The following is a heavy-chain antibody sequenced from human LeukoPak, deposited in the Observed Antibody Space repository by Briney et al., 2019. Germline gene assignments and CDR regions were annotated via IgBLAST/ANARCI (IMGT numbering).Heavy chain of an antibody. D-gene: IGHD6-19*01. Sequence: PSETLSLTCAVSGGSISSGGYSWSWIRQPPGKGLEWIGYIHHSGSTTYNPSLKSRLTMSVDTSNNQLSLKLTSMTAADTAMYYCAGALKWLAFDTWGQGTLVTVSS. CDR3: AGALKWLAFDT. J-gene: IGHJ4*02. V-gene: IGHV4-61*08. CDR1: GGSISSGGYS. CDR2: IHHSGST.